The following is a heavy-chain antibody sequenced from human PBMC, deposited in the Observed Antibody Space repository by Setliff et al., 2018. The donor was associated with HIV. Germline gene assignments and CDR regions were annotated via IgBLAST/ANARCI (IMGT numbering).Heavy chain of an antibody. CDR1: GFTFIDYA. CDR3: ARSRSTRDAFDT. CDR2: ISSSGSYT. Sequence: GASLKISCATSGFTFIDYALNWVRQAPGGGLEWVSSISSSGSYTYYAGSLKGRFTISRDNARNSLYLDMNTLRAEDTALYYCARSRSTRDAFDTWGQGTMVTVSS. J-gene: IGHJ3*02. D-gene: IGHD2-2*01. V-gene: IGHV3-21*01.